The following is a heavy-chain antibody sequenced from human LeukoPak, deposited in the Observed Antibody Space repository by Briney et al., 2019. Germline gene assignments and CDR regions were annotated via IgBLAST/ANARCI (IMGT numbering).Heavy chain of an antibody. Sequence: GGSLRLSCAASGFTFSNAWMSWVRQAPGKGLEWVGRIKSKTDGGTTDYAAPVKGRFTISRDDSKNTLYLQTNSLKTEDTAVYYCTTGDCGSTSCYTDYYYYYMDVWGKGTTVTVSS. CDR3: TTGDCGSTSCYTDYYYYYMDV. D-gene: IGHD2-2*02. J-gene: IGHJ6*03. CDR2: IKSKTDGGTT. CDR1: GFTFSNAW. V-gene: IGHV3-15*01.